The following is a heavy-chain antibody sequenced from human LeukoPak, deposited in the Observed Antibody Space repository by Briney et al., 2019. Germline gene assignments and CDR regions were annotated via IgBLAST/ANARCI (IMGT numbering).Heavy chain of an antibody. V-gene: IGHV4-34*01. Sequence: NPSETLSLTCTVYGGSFSPYYWSWIRQPPGKGLEWIGEINHSGSTNYNPSLKSRVTISVDTSKNQFSLKLSSVTAADTAVYYCARRPRGIAAPASVYFDYWGQGTLVTVSS. CDR1: GGSFSPYY. CDR3: ARRPRGIAAPASVYFDY. CDR2: INHSGST. J-gene: IGHJ4*02. D-gene: IGHD6-13*01.